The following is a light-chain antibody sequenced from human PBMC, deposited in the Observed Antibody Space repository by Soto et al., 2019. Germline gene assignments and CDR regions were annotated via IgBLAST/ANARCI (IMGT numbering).Light chain of an antibody. Sequence: DIQMTQSPSSVSASVGDRVTITCRASQGISSWLAWYQQKPGKAPKLLIYYASTLESGVPSRFRGSGSGTEYTLTIRSLQPDDFATYYCQQYNSYPYTFGQGTKLEIK. CDR1: QGISSW. J-gene: IGKJ2*01. CDR3: QQYNSYPYT. V-gene: IGKV1-5*01. CDR2: YAS.